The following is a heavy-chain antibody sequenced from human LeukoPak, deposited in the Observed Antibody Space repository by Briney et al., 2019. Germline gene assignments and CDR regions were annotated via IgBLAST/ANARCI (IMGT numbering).Heavy chain of an antibody. CDR3: ARAHVIAAVQPGDY. CDR1: GYTFTGYY. Sequence: ASVKVFCKASGYTFTGYYMHWVRQAPGQGLEWMGWINPNSGGTNYAQKFQGRVTMTRDTSISTAYMELSRLRSDDTAVYYCARAHVIAAVQPGDYWGQGTLVTVSS. V-gene: IGHV1-2*02. CDR2: INPNSGGT. D-gene: IGHD6-13*01. J-gene: IGHJ4*02.